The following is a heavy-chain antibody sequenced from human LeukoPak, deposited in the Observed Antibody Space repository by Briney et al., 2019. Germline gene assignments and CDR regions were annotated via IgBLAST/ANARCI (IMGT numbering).Heavy chain of an antibody. V-gene: IGHV1-18*01. J-gene: IGHJ6*03. D-gene: IGHD6-6*01. Sequence: VASVKVSCKASGYTFTSYGISWVRQAPGQGLEWMGWISAYNGNTNYAQKLQGRVTMTTDTSTSTAYMELRSLRSDDTAVCYCARGGERAARPGALRYYYYYYYMDVWGKGTTVTVSS. CDR3: ARGGERAARPGALRYYYYYYYMDV. CDR1: GYTFTSYG. CDR2: ISAYNGNT.